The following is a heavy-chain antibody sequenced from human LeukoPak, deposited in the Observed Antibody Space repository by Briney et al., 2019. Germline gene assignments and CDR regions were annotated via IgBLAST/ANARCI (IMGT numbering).Heavy chain of an antibody. CDR2: ISSSSSYI. V-gene: IGHV3-21*01. Sequence: GGSLRLSCAASGFTFSIYSMNWVRQATGEGLEWVSSISSSSSYIYYADSVKGRFTISRDNAKNSLYLQMNSLRAEDTAVYYCARERRHSSGLDYWGQGTLVTVSS. D-gene: IGHD6-19*01. CDR1: GFTFSIYS. J-gene: IGHJ4*02. CDR3: ARERRHSSGLDY.